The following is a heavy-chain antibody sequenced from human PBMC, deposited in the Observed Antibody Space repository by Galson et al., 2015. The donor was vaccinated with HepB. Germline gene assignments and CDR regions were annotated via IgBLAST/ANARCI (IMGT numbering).Heavy chain of an antibody. J-gene: IGHJ3*02. CDR2: LRSRAYGGTL. V-gene: IGHV3-49*03. CDR3: SRIVVVVTTIGGTGTSDTFDI. D-gene: IGHD2-21*02. Sequence: FLRLSCAAPGVSYGDYARSRFRQALRKGRVRAGVLRSRAYGGTLVYAASVQGVFFVSRDDSKSIAHLQMNSLKIEDTPVYYCSRIVVVVTTIGGTGTSDTFDIWGQGTMVTVSS. CDR1: GVSYGDYA.